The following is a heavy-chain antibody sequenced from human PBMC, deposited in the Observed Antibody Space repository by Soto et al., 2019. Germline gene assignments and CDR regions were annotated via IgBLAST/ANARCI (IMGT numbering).Heavy chain of an antibody. CDR2: IYYSGRN. J-gene: IGHJ5*02. D-gene: IGHD6-6*01. CDR3: ARHRARNWFDP. CDR1: GGSVSSSRYD. V-gene: IGHV4-39*01. Sequence: XTLSIAGMVSGGSVSSSRYDWGWISQPPGKGLEWIGSIYYSGRNYYNPSLKSRVTISVDTSKNQFSLKMSSVTAADTAVFYCARHRARNWFDPWGQGTLGTVSS.